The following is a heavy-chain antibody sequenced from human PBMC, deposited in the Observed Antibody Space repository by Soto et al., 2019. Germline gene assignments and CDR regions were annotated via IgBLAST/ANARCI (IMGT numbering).Heavy chain of an antibody. Sequence: WGSLRLSCAASGFTVSTNYMSWVRQAPGKGLEWVSVVYAGGSTYYADSVKGRFTISRDNSKNTVYLQMNSLRAEETAVYYCARGRQPDYYSYYGMDVWGQGTTVNVSS. CDR2: VYAGGST. CDR1: GFTVSTNY. CDR3: ARGRQPDYYSYYGMDV. J-gene: IGHJ6*02. V-gene: IGHV3-53*01. D-gene: IGHD5-18*01.